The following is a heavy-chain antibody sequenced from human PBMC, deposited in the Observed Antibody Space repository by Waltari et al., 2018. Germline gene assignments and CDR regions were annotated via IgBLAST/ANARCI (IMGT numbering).Heavy chain of an antibody. CDR3: ARDRGPYSSSWRPYYYYYGMDV. D-gene: IGHD6-13*01. CDR1: GGSISSYY. CDR2: IYPSGST. V-gene: IGHV4-4*07. Sequence: QVQLQESGPGLVKPSETLSLTCTVSGGSISSYYWRWIRQPAGKGLEWIGRIYPSGSTNYNPALKSRGTMAVDTSKNQFSLKLSSVTAADTAVYYCARDRGPYSSSWRPYYYYYGMDVWGQGTTVTVSS. J-gene: IGHJ6*02.